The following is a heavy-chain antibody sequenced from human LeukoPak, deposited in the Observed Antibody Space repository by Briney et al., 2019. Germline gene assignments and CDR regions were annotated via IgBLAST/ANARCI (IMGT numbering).Heavy chain of an antibody. Sequence: PGGSLRLSCAASGFTFSSYWMSWVRQAPGKGLEWVANIKQDGGEKYYVDSVKGRFTISRDNAKNTLYLQMNSLRAEDTAVYYCARDFGAIQLWFCFDYWGQGTLVTVSS. CDR1: GFTFSSYW. CDR3: ARDFGAIQLWFCFDY. V-gene: IGHV3-7*01. CDR2: IKQDGGEK. D-gene: IGHD5-18*01. J-gene: IGHJ4*02.